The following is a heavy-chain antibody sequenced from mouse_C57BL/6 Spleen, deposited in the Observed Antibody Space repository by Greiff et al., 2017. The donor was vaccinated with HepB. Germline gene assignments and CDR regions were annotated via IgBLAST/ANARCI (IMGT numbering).Heavy chain of an antibody. CDR3: ARAGTTGDWYFDV. J-gene: IGHJ1*03. CDR2: INPNNGGT. CDR1: GYTFTDYY. Sequence: EVQLQQSGPELVKPGASVKISCKASGYTFTDYYMNWVKQSHGKSLEWIGDINPNNGGTSYNQKFKGKATLTVDKSSSTAYMELRSLTSEGSAVYYCARAGTTGDWYFDVWGTGTTVTVSS. D-gene: IGHD1-1*01. V-gene: IGHV1-26*01.